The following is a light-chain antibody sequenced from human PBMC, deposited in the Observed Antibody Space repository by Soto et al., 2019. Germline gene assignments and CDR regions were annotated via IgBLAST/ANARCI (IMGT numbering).Light chain of an antibody. CDR3: QQYGSSPRT. CDR2: GAS. V-gene: IGKV3-20*01. J-gene: IGKJ1*01. Sequence: ELVLTQSPGTLSLSPGETATLSCRASQTISNTYLAWYQQKPGQAPRLLIYGASTRATGIPGRFSGSGSGTDFTLTVSRLEPEDFAVYYCQQYGSSPRTFGQGTKVEI. CDR1: QTISNTY.